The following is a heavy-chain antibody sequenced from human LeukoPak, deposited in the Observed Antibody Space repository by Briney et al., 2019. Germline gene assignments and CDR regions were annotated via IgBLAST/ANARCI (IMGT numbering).Heavy chain of an antibody. CDR3: TTGWELRHDAFDI. CDR1: GFTFSNAW. J-gene: IGHJ3*02. V-gene: IGHV3-15*01. Sequence: GGSLRLSCAASGFTFSNAWMSWVRQAPGKGLEWVGRIKSKTDGGTTDYAAPVKGRFTISRDDSKNTLYLQMNSLKTEDTAVYYCTTGWELRHDAFDIWGQGTMVTVSS. CDR2: IKSKTDGGTT. D-gene: IGHD1-26*01.